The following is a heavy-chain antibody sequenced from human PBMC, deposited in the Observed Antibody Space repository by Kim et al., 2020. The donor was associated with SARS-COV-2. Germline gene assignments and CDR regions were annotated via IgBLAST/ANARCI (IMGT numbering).Heavy chain of an antibody. J-gene: IGHJ4*02. CDR2: IYIGSST. V-gene: IGHV3-53*01. CDR1: GFAVSSNY. CDR3: ARDESPYYDSRN. D-gene: IGHD3-22*01. Sequence: GGSLRLSCAASGFAVSSNYMSWVRQAPGKGLEWVSVIYIGSSTYYADSVKGRFTVFRDNSKNTLYLQMNSLRAEDTAVYYCARDESPYYDSRNWGQGTLVTVSS.